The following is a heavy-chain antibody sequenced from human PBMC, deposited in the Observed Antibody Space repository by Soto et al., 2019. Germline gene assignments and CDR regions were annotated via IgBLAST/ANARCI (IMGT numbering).Heavy chain of an antibody. CDR3: ARELRFQGHDYADYLGYGMDV. CDR1: GGSISPYY. J-gene: IGHJ6*02. D-gene: IGHD4-17*01. V-gene: IGHV4-59*01. Sequence: QVQLQESGPGLVKPSETLSLTCTVSGGSISPYYWSWIRQFPGKGLEWLGYIYYRGSTDYNPSLKSRVTVSVDTSTNQFSLNLSSVTAADTAVYYCARELRFQGHDYADYLGYGMDVWGQGTTVTVSS. CDR2: IYYRGST.